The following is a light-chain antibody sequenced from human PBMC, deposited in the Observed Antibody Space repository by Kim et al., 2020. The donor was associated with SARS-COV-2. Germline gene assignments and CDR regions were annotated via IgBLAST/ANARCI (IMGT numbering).Light chain of an antibody. CDR3: QQYESYAKT. Sequence: ASVEDRVTITCRARQNINSRLAWYQQKPGKAPKLLIYKASSLESGVPSRFSGSGSGTQFTLTISSLQPDDFATYYCQQYESYAKTFGQGTKVDIK. CDR2: KAS. V-gene: IGKV1-5*03. CDR1: QNINSR. J-gene: IGKJ1*01.